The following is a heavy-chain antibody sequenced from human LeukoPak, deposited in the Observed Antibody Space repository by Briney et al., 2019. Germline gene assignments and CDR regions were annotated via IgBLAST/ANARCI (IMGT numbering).Heavy chain of an antibody. CDR2: ISPKGGGT. V-gene: IGHV1-2*02. CDR1: GLTFSHYN. Sequence: GASVEDSCKAFGLTFSHYNLHGDLRPPGNGLGGMDWISPKGGGTNDAQKFQGRVNMARDTSISTAYMELSSLIYHDTAVYYCARDPPAAIRDRDYWGQGTLVTVSS. D-gene: IGHD2-2*01. J-gene: IGHJ4*02. CDR3: ARDPPAAIRDRDY.